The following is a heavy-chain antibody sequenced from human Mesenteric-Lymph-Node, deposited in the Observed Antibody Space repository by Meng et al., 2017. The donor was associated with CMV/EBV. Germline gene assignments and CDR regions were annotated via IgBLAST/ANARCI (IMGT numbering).Heavy chain of an antibody. CDR3: ARGSSYDILTGYFDY. CDR1: GGSFSGYY. Sequence: QVQLHQGGAGLLKPSETLSVTCAVYGGSFSGYYWNWIRQYPEKGLEWIGEINHSGSTTYNPSFTSRIIISVDTSTNQISLNMSSVTAADTAVYYCARGSSYDILTGYFDYWGQGALVTVSS. V-gene: IGHV4-34*01. CDR2: INHSGST. J-gene: IGHJ4*02. D-gene: IGHD3-9*01.